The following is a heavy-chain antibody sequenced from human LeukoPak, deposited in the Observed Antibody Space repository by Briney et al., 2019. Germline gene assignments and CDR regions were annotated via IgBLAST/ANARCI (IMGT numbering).Heavy chain of an antibody. CDR3: AKDLGRRGRDGYNYPFDY. D-gene: IGHD5-24*01. J-gene: IGHJ4*02. CDR2: ISYDGSNK. CDR1: GFTFSSYG. V-gene: IGHV3-30*18. Sequence: GGSLRLSCAASGFTFSSYGMHWVRQAPGKGLEWVAVISYDGSNKYYADSVKGRFTISRDNSKNTLYLQMNSLRAEDTAVYYCAKDLGRRGRDGYNYPFDYWGQGTLVTVSS.